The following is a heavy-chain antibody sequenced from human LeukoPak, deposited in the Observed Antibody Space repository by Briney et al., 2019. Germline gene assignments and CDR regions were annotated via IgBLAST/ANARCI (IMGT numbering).Heavy chain of an antibody. CDR3: ARGRRDYGMDV. Sequence: GASVNDSCKASGYTLTGYYMHWVRQAPGKGLEWMGWINPNSGAKNFAQKLQGGVTMTRDTSSSTAYRELSRLRSDDTAVYYCARGRRDYGMDVWGQGATVSVSP. CDR2: INPNSGAK. D-gene: IGHD3-10*01. CDR1: GYTLTGYY. V-gene: IGHV1-2*02. J-gene: IGHJ6*01.